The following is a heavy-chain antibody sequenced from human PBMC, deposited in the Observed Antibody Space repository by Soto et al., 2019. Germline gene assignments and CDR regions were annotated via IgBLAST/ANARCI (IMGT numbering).Heavy chain of an antibody. CDR2: LSDSGGSI. V-gene: IGHV3-23*01. CDR3: AKVSSAWYAGFFDL. Sequence: ASGFTFHRHAMTWVRQAPGKGLEWVSGLSDSGGSIYYADSVKGRFTISRDNSMNTLYLQMNTLRAEDTAVYYCAKVSSAWYAGFFDLWGQGTLVTVSS. J-gene: IGHJ4*02. CDR1: GFTFHRHA. D-gene: IGHD2-8*01.